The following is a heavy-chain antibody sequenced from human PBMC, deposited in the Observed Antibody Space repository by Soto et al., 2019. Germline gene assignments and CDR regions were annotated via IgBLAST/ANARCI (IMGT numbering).Heavy chain of an antibody. D-gene: IGHD2-15*01. V-gene: IGHV3-23*01. CDR3: AKVGRHCSGGSCYGYGMDV. CDR2: ISGSGGST. CDR1: GFTFSSYA. J-gene: IGHJ6*02. Sequence: QPGGSLRLSCAASGFTFSSYAMSWVRQAPGKGLEWVSAISGSGGSTYYADSVKGRFTISRDNSKNTLYLQMNSLRAEDTAVYYCAKVGRHCSGGSCYGYGMDVWGQGTTVTVSS.